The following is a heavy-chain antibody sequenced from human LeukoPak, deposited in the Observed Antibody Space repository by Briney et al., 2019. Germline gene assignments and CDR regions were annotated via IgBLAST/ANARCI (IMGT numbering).Heavy chain of an antibody. V-gene: IGHV4-34*01. CDR3: ARGGNCSGGSCQNWFDP. CDR1: GGSFSGYY. D-gene: IGHD2-15*01. CDR2: INHSGST. J-gene: IGHJ5*02. Sequence: PSETLSLTCAVYGGSFSGYYWSWIRQPLGKGLEWIGEINHSGSTNYNPSLKSRVTISVDTSKNQFSLKLSSVTAADTAVYYCARGGNCSGGSCQNWFDPWGQGTLVTVSS.